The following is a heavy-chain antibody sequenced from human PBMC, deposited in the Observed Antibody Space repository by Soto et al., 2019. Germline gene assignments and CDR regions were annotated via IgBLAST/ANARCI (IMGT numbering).Heavy chain of an antibody. V-gene: IGHV3-23*01. D-gene: IGHD2-8*01. CDR3: AKSGPTNYFEY. J-gene: IGHJ4*02. Sequence: PGGSLRLSCAASGFTFSSSAMNCVRQAPGKGLEWVSTISNGGRFTYYADSVKGRFTISRDDSKKTLFLQMHSLRAEDTAIYYCAKSGPTNYFEYWGQGSRVTVSS. CDR1: GFTFSSSA. CDR2: ISNGGRFT.